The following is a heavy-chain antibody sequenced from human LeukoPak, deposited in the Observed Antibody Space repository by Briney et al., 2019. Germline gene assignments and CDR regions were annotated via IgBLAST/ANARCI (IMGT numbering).Heavy chain of an antibody. CDR2: IYTSGRT. Sequence: PSETLSLTCTVSGDSISSGSYYWSWVRQSAGKGLEWIGRIYTSGRTNYNPSLKSRLTMSVDTSKNQFSLKLSFVTAADTAVYYCARVGGIVAAGLFDYWGQGTLVTVSS. J-gene: IGHJ4*02. CDR1: GDSISSGSYY. V-gene: IGHV4-61*02. D-gene: IGHD6-13*01. CDR3: ARVGGIVAAGLFDY.